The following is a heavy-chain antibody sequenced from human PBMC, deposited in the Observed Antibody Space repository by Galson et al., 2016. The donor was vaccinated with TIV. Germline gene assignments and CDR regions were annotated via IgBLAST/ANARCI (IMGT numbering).Heavy chain of an antibody. V-gene: IGHV4-59*12. Sequence: ETLSLTCSVSGGSLSDYYWNWIRQPPGKGLEWIGYVSDSGRTHYNPSLQSRITLSLDTSKIQFSLRLTSMTPADTAVYYCARSGFNSDWYFFTDSWGQGTRVTVSS. CDR3: ARSGFNSDWYFFTDS. J-gene: IGHJ4*02. CDR1: GGSLSDYY. CDR2: VSDSGRT. D-gene: IGHD2-21*02.